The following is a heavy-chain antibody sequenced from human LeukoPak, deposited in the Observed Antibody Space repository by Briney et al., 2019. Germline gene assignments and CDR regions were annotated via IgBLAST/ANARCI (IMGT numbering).Heavy chain of an antibody. Sequence: GGSLRLSCAASGFTFSSYSMTWVRQAPGKGLEWVSSISSSSSYIYYADSVKGRFTISRDNAKNSLYLQMNRLRGEDTAVCFCASQLHRDCVYWARGTGVSLFS. J-gene: IGHJ4*02. CDR3: ASQLHRDCVY. D-gene: IGHD2-21*02. V-gene: IGHV3-21*01. CDR2: ISSSSSYI. CDR1: GFTFSSYS.